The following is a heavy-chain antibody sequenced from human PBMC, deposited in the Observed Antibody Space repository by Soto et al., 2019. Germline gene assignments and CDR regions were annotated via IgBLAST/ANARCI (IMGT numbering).Heavy chain of an antibody. Sequence: RWILQTPGKGLEWIGEINHSGSTNCNPSLKSRVSISIDTSKNQISLKLSSVTAADTAVYYCAGGVSSDWYTGMDVWGQGTTVTVSS. D-gene: IGHD6-19*01. V-gene: IGHV4-34*01. J-gene: IGHJ6*02. CDR3: AGGVSSDWYTGMDV. CDR2: INHSGST.